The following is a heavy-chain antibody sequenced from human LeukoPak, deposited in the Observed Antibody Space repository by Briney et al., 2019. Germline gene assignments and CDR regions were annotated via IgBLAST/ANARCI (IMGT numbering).Heavy chain of an antibody. D-gene: IGHD5-12*01. V-gene: IGHV3-7*01. CDR3: ARSRGYSGYDPCFDY. J-gene: IGHJ4*02. CDR1: GFMFSSNW. CDR2: IKQDGSEK. Sequence: PGGSLRLSCAASGFMFSSNWMSWVRQAPGKGLEWVANIKQDGSEKHYVDSVKGRFTISRDNAKNALYLQMNSLRAEDTAVYYCARSRGYSGYDPCFDYWGQGTLVTVSS.